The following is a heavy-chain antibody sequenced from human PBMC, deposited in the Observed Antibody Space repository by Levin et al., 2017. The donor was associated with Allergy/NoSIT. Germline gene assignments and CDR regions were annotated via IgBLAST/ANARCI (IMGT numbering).Heavy chain of an antibody. Sequence: SQTLSLPCTVSGGSIRTYYWSWIRQPPGKGLEWIGYIYYSGSTNYNPSLKSRVTISVDTSKNQFSLKLSSVTAADTAVYYCARAGFCSGGSCYFDYWGQGTLVTVSS. J-gene: IGHJ4*02. CDR3: ARAGFCSGGSCYFDY. V-gene: IGHV4-59*01. D-gene: IGHD2-15*01. CDR1: GGSIRTYY. CDR2: IYYSGST.